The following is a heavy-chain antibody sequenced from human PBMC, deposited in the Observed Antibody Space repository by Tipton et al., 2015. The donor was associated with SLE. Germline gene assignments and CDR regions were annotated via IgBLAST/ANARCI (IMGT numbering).Heavy chain of an antibody. CDR3: ARFISGWYIYY. J-gene: IGHJ1*01. D-gene: IGHD6-19*01. CDR1: GGTFSSYA. Sequence: QSGPEVKKPGSSVKVSCKASGGTFSSYAISWVRQAPGQGLEWMGGILPIFGTANYAQKFQGRVTITADESTSTAYMEPSSLRSGATAVYYCARFISGWYIYYWGQGTLFAGSS. V-gene: IGHV1-69*01. CDR2: ILPIFGTA.